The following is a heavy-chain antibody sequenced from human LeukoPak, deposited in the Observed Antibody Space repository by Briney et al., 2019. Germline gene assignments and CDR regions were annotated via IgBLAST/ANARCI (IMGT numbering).Heavy chain of an antibody. CDR2: INTDGSST. CDR1: GFTFSSYW. V-gene: IGHV3-74*01. Sequence: GGSLRLSCAASGFTFSSYWMHWVRQAPGKGLVWVSRINTDGSSTSYADSVKGRFTISRDNAKNTLYLQMNSLRAEDTAVYYCAREILDDYGDYVGAFDIWGQGTMVTVSS. D-gene: IGHD4-17*01. J-gene: IGHJ3*02. CDR3: AREILDDYGDYVGAFDI.